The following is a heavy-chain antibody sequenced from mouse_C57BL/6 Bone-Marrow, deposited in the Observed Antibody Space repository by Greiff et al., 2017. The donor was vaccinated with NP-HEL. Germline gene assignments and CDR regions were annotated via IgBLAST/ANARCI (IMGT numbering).Heavy chain of an antibody. D-gene: IGHD2-4*01. Sequence: EVMLVESGGDLVKPGGSLKLSCAASGFTFSSYGMSWVRQTPDKRLEWVATFSSGGSYTYYPDSVKGRFTISRDNAKNTLYLQMSSLKSEDTAVYYCASPYDYDVAWFAYWGQGTLVTVSA. J-gene: IGHJ3*01. CDR2: FSSGGSYT. CDR1: GFTFSSYG. V-gene: IGHV5-6*02. CDR3: ASPYDYDVAWFAY.